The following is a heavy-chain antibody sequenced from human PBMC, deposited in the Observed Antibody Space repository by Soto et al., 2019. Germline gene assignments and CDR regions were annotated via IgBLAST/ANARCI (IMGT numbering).Heavy chain of an antibody. CDR3: GKGRSGEVGFFY. CDR2: ISTTSGVT. CDR1: GSSFTGYY. J-gene: IGHJ4*02. V-gene: IGHV1-2*02. Sequence: ASVKVSCKASGSSFTGYYIHWVRQAPGQVPEWMGEISTTSGVTKYAQKFQGRVALTRDASISTVSMELTNLSPDDTAVYYCGKGRSGEVGFFYWGQGPRVTVSS. D-gene: IGHD3-10*01.